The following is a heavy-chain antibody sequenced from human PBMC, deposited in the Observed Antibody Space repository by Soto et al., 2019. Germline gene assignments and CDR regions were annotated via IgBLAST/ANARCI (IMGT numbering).Heavy chain of an antibody. CDR3: ARVGTYYYDSSGYYRTYYFDY. CDR1: GGSISSYY. J-gene: IGHJ4*02. CDR2: IYYSGST. D-gene: IGHD3-22*01. V-gene: IGHV4-59*01. Sequence: SETLSLTCTVSGGSISSYYWSWIRQPPGKGLEWIGYIYYSGSTNYNPSLKSRVTISVDTSKNQFSLKLSSVTAADTAVYYCARVGTYYYDSSGYYRTYYFDYWGQGTLVTVSS.